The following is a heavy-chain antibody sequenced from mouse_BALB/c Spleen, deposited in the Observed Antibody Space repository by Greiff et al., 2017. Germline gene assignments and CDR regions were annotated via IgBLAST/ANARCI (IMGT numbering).Heavy chain of an antibody. V-gene: IGHV5-6-3*01. CDR1: GFTFSSYG. CDR2: INSNGGST. D-gene: IGHD2-14*01. CDR3: ARDYRGYYFDY. J-gene: IGHJ2*01. Sequence: EVQVVESGGGLVQPGGSLKLSCAASGFTFSSYGMSWVRQTPDKRLELVATINSNGGSTYYPDSVKGRFTISRDNAKNTLYLQMSSLKSEDTAMYYCARDYRGYYFDYWGQGTTLTVSS.